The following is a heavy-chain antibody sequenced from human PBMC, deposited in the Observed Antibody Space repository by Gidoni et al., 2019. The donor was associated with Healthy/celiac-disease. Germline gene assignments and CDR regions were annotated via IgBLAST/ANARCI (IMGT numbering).Heavy chain of an antibody. CDR1: GGTFSSYA. CDR3: ARIPLGEYQLLNGMDV. D-gene: IGHD2-2*01. V-gene: IGHV1-69*01. Sequence: QVQLVQSGAEVKKPGSSVKVSCKASGGTFSSYAISRVRQAPGQGLEWMGGIIPIFGTANYAQKFQGRVTITADESTSTAYMELSSLRSEDTAVYYCARIPLGEYQLLNGMDVWGQGTTVTVSS. J-gene: IGHJ6*02. CDR2: IIPIFGTA.